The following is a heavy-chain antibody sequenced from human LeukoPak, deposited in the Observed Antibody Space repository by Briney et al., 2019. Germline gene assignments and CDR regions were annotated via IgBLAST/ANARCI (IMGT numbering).Heavy chain of an antibody. D-gene: IGHD6-13*01. Sequence: SVKGRFTISRDNAKNSLYLQMNSLRAEDTALYYCAKDMKAAADWPAKRGLDYYFDYWGQGTLVTVSS. CDR3: AKDMKAAADWPAKRGLDYYFDY. J-gene: IGHJ4*02. V-gene: IGHV3-9*01.